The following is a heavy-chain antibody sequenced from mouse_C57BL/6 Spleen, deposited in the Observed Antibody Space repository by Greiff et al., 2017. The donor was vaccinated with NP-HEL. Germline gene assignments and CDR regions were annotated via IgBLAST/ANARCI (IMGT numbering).Heavy chain of an antibody. CDR3: ARSVYDYDFAY. CDR2: IYPGDGDT. J-gene: IGHJ3*01. Sequence: QVQLKQSGAELVKPGASVKISCKASGYAFSSYWMNWVKQRPGKGLEWIGQIYPGDGDTNYNGKFKGKATLTADKSSSTAYMQLSSLTSEDSAVYFCARSVYDYDFAYWGQGTLVTVSA. D-gene: IGHD2-4*01. V-gene: IGHV1-80*01. CDR1: GYAFSSYW.